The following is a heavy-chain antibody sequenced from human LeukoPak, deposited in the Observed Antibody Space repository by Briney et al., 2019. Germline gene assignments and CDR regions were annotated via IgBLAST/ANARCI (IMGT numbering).Heavy chain of an antibody. V-gene: IGHV3-7*01. CDR3: GREEFHSADF. Sequence: GGSLRLSCAASGFTFRRHWMSWVRQAPGKGLEWVANIKEDGSDKYYVDSVKGRFTISRDNAQNSVYLQMNSLRAEDTAVYYCGREEFHSADFRGQGTLVTVSS. J-gene: IGHJ4*02. CDR2: IKEDGSDK. CDR1: GFTFRRHW. D-gene: IGHD3-10*01.